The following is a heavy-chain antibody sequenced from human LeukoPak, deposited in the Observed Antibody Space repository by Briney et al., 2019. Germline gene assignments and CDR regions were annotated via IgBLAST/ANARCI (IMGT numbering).Heavy chain of an antibody. Sequence: SVKVSCKASGYTFTSYYIDWVRQAPGQGLEWMGRIIPILGIANYAQKFQGRVTITADKSTSTAYMELSSLRSEDTAVYYCARDGDGGNSDYWGQGTLVTVSS. CDR2: IIPILGIA. CDR3: ARDGDGGNSDY. V-gene: IGHV1-69*04. CDR1: GYTFTSYY. D-gene: IGHD4-23*01. J-gene: IGHJ4*02.